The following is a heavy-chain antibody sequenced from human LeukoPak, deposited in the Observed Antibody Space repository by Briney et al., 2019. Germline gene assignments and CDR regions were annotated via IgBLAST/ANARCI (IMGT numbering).Heavy chain of an antibody. CDR1: GGSISSGNW. D-gene: IGHD5-12*01. Sequence: PSETLSLTCAVSGGSISSGNWWSWVRQPPGKGLEWIGEIHHSGSTNYNPSLKSRVTISVDNSKNQFTLKVRSVTAADTAVYYCWRSGYEAGFDHWGQGTLVTVSS. V-gene: IGHV4-4*02. CDR3: WRSGYEAGFDH. J-gene: IGHJ4*02. CDR2: IHHSGST.